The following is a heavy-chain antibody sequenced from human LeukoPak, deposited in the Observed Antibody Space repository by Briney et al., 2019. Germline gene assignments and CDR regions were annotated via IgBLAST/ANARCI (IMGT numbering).Heavy chain of an antibody. CDR2: IRSKANNYAT. D-gene: IGHD2-21*01. J-gene: IGHJ5*02. CDR3: TRPLVEAA. Sequence: PGGSLRLSCAASGFTLSGSAMHWVRQASGKGLEWVGRIRSKANNYATTYAASVKGRFTISRDDSKNTAYLQMNSLKTEDTAMYYCTRPLVEAAWGQGTPVTVSS. CDR1: GFTLSGSA. V-gene: IGHV3-73*01.